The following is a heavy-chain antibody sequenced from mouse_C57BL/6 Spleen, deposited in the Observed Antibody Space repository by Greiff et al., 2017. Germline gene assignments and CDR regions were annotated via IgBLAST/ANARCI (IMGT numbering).Heavy chain of an antibody. J-gene: IGHJ4*01. Sequence: VQLQESGAELARPGASVKLSCKASGYTFTSYGISWVKQRTGQGLEWIGEIYPRSGNTYYNEKFKGKATLTVDKSSSTAYMQLSSLTSEDSAVYYCARWAVNFPYYAMDYWGQGTSVTVSS. CDR2: IYPRSGNT. CDR3: ARWAVNFPYYAMDY. D-gene: IGHD3-3*01. CDR1: GYTFTSYG. V-gene: IGHV1-81*01.